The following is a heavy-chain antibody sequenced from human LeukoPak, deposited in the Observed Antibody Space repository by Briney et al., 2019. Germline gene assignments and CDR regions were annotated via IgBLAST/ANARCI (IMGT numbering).Heavy chain of an antibody. CDR2: IYYSGTT. D-gene: IGHD3-10*01. CDR1: GGSITSNTNY. CDR3: ARQLYSSGSYYAPMDV. J-gene: IGHJ6*03. V-gene: IGHV4-39*07. Sequence: SETLSLTCTVSGGSITSNTNYWGWIRQPPGKGLEWIGNIYYSGTTYYNPSLKSRVTISVDTSKNQFSLKLSSVTAADTAVYYCARQLYSSGSYYAPMDVWGKGTTVTISS.